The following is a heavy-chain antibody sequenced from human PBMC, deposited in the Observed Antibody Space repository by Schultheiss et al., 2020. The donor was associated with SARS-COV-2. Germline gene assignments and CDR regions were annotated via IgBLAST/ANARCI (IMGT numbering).Heavy chain of an antibody. J-gene: IGHJ4*02. Sequence: SETLSLTCTVSSGSISSYYWSWIRQPPGKGLEWIGEINHSGSTNYNPSLKSRVTISVDTSKNQFSLKLSSVTAADTAVYYCARGVGVSAAATLGFDYWGQGSLVTVSS. CDR3: ARGVGVSAAATLGFDY. V-gene: IGHV4-34*01. CDR1: SGSISSYY. D-gene: IGHD6-13*01. CDR2: INHSGST.